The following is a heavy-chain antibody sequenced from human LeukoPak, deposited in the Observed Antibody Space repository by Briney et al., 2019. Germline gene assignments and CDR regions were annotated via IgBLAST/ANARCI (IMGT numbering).Heavy chain of an antibody. J-gene: IGHJ4*02. CDR1: GFTFSSYS. CDR2: ISSSSSTI. D-gene: IGHD2-2*01. Sequence: GGSLRLSCAASGFTFSSYSMNWVRQAPGKGLEWVSYISSSSSTIYYADSVKGRFTIPRDNAKNSLYLQMNSLRAEDTAVYYCAALASYCSSTSCYPDFDYWGQGTLVTVSS. V-gene: IGHV3-48*01. CDR3: AALASYCSSTSCYPDFDY.